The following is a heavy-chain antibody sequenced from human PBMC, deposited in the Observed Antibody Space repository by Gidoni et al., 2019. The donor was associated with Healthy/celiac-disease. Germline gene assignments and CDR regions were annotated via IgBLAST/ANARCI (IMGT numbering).Heavy chain of an antibody. CDR1: GFTFSSYW. V-gene: IGHV3-7*01. Sequence: EVQLVESGGGLVQPGGSLVLSCAASGFTFSSYWMSWVRQAPGKGLEWVDNIKQDGSEKYYVDAVKGRFTISRDNAKNSLYLQMNSLRAEDTAVYYCARDSSSGWYTPDAFDIWGQGTMVTVSS. CDR2: IKQDGSEK. CDR3: ARDSSSGWYTPDAFDI. D-gene: IGHD6-19*01. J-gene: IGHJ3*02.